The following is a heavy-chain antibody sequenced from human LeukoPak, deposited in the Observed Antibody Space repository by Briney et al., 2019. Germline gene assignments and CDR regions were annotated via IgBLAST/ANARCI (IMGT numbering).Heavy chain of an antibody. CDR3: ARIPTIFVPWXXH. CDR1: GFTFSSYW. J-gene: IGHJ4*02. CDR2: IKQDGSEK. D-gene: IGHD3-3*01. V-gene: IGHV3-7*01. Sequence: GGSLRLSCAASGFTFSSYWMSWVRQAPGKGLEWVANIKQDGSEKYYVDSVKGRFTISRDNAKNSLYLQMNSLRAEDTAVYYCARIPTIFVPWXXHWGQGTLVTVSS.